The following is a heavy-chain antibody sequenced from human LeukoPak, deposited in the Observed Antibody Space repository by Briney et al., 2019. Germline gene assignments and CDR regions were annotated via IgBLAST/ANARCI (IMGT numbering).Heavy chain of an antibody. D-gene: IGHD1-26*01. Sequence: PGGSLRLSRAASGFNFRGYAMSWVRQAPGKGLEWVSAISGSGARAHYAESVRGRFTISRDNSQNTLHLQMTSLRAEDTAVYYCAKEVVMGETNYYYYGMDVWGQGTTVTVSS. CDR1: GFNFRGYA. V-gene: IGHV3-23*01. CDR2: ISGSGARA. J-gene: IGHJ6*02. CDR3: AKEVVMGETNYYYYGMDV.